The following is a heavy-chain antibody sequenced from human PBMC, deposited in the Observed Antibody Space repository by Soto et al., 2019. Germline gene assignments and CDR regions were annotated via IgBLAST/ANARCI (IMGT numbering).Heavy chain of an antibody. CDR1: GGSISSYY. J-gene: IGHJ4*02. Sequence: PAETLSLTCTVSGGSISSYYWSWIRQPPGKGLEWIGYIYYSGSTNYNPSLKSRVTISVDTSKNQFSLKLSSVTAADTAVYYCARVSSSDILTGYLDYWGQGTLVTVSS. CDR2: IYYSGST. D-gene: IGHD3-9*01. V-gene: IGHV4-59*01. CDR3: ARVSSSDILTGYLDY.